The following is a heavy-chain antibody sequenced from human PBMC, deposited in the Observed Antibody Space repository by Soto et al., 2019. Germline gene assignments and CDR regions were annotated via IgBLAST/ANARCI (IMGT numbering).Heavy chain of an antibody. J-gene: IGHJ4*02. CDR3: ASLNNGNQRYYFDY. V-gene: IGHV4-59*08. CDR2: IYYSGST. CDR1: GGSISSYY. Sequence: PSETLSLTCTVSGGSISSYYWSWIRQPPGKGLEWIGYIYYSGSTNYNPSLKSRVTVSVDTSKNQFSLKLSSVTAADTAVYYCASLNNGNQRYYFDYWGQRTLVTVSS. D-gene: IGHD1-20*01.